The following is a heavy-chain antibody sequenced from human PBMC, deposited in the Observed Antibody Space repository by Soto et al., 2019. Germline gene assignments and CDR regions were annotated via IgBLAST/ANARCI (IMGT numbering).Heavy chain of an antibody. Sequence: QVQLQPWGAGLLKPSETLSLTCAVYGGSFSGYSWTWIRQPPGKGLEWIGEINHSGSTNYNPALKSRSTTSEHASKNQFALRLNSVTAADTAVYYCAGGRRSGRNTCIDQWVQGTLITVSS. D-gene: IGHD1-26*01. CDR1: GGSFSGYS. CDR2: INHSGST. CDR3: AGGRRSGRNTCIDQ. V-gene: IGHV4-34*01. J-gene: IGHJ5*02.